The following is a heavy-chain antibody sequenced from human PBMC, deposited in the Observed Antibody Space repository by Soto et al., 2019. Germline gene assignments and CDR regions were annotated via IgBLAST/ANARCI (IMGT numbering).Heavy chain of an antibody. J-gene: IGHJ5*01. Sequence: GWLPRPSWGVSGFTFVAYVVRWFRQAPMNVVEWVSGISCNSGSIGYADSVKGRFTISRDNAKTSLYLQMNSLRAEDTALYYCAKDISLDYYDSRGFDSWGKGTPVTSPQ. CDR3: AKDISLDYYDSRGFDS. V-gene: IGHV3-9*01. CDR2: ISCNSGSI. CDR1: GFTFVAYV. D-gene: IGHD3-22*01.